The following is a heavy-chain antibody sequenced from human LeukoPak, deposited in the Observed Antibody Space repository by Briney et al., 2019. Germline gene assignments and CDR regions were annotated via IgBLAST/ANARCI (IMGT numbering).Heavy chain of an antibody. Sequence: SETLSLTCTVPGDSISNYYWSWIRQSPGKGLEWIGYIYYSGSTNYVPSLKSRVTISVDTSKNQFSLKLSSVTAADTAVYYCARETCSGGSCFQFDFWGQGTLVTVSS. V-gene: IGHV4-59*01. CDR2: IYYSGST. CDR1: GDSISNYY. CDR3: ARETCSGGSCFQFDF. D-gene: IGHD2-15*01. J-gene: IGHJ4*02.